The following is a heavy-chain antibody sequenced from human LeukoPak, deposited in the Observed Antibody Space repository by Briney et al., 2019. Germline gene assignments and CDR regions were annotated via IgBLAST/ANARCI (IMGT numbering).Heavy chain of an antibody. CDR3: ARVDDSYWYFDL. CDR2: INLNSCGT. Sequence: SVTVSCMASGYTFTGYYMHWLRQAPGQGLEGMGWINLNSCGTQYAQQFQGRITITRDTSISTAYMELSRLRSDDTAVYYCARVDDSYWYFDLWGRGTLVTVSS. V-gene: IGHV1-2*02. CDR1: GYTFTGYY. D-gene: IGHD3-22*01. J-gene: IGHJ2*01.